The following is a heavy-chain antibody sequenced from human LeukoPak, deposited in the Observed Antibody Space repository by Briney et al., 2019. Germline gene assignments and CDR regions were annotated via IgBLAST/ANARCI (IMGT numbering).Heavy chain of an antibody. D-gene: IGHD5-18*01. CDR3: ARDPWRGDTAMVYPHY. CDR2: ISYDGSNK. V-gene: IGHV3-30-3*01. J-gene: IGHJ4*02. Sequence: GRSLRLSCAASGFTFSRYAMHWVRQAPGKGLEWVAAISYDGSNKYYADSVKGRFTISRDNSKNTLYLQMNSLRAEDTAVYYCARDPWRGDTAMVYPHYWGQGTLVTVSS. CDR1: GFTFSRYA.